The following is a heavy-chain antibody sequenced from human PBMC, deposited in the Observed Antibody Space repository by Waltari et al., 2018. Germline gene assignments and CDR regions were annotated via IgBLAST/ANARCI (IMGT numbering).Heavy chain of an antibody. J-gene: IGHJ5*02. D-gene: IGHD3-16*01. CDR2: IHYTGST. CDR1: VDSVTTYY. V-gene: IGHV4-59*02. Sequence: QVELQESGPGLVKPSATLSLTCDVSVDSVTTYYWSGVRQPPGKGLEWIGFIHYTGSTQCNPSLQSRVTISLDTSKNQISLGLTSVTAADTTIYYCARESKGGGKNNWFDPWGQGILVTVSS. CDR3: ARESKGGGKNNWFDP.